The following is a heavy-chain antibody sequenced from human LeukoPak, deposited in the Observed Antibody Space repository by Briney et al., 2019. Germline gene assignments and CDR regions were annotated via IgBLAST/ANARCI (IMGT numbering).Heavy chain of an antibody. CDR3: ARDPGGYYDFWSGYLSATMDV. Sequence: SETLSLTCAVSGYSISGGYYWGWIRQPPRKGLEWIGSIYHSGSTYYNPSLKSRVTISVDTSKNQFSLKLSSVTAADTAVYYCARDPGGYYDFWSGYLSATMDVWGKGTTVTVSS. CDR2: IYHSGST. V-gene: IGHV4-38-2*02. J-gene: IGHJ6*03. CDR1: GYSISGGYY. D-gene: IGHD3-3*01.